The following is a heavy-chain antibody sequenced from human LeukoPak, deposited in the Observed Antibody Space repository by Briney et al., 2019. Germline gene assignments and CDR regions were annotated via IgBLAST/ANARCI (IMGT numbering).Heavy chain of an antibody. D-gene: IGHD4-11*01. CDR3: AKDLDYTTYEYYFDY. CDR1: GFTFSTYS. V-gene: IGHV3-23*01. J-gene: IGHJ4*02. CDR2: IGDGGTFT. Sequence: PGGSLRLSCAASGFTFSTYSMNWVRQAPGKGLEWVSGIGDGGTFTYYADSVKGRFTIFRDNSRNTLYLQMNSLRADDTAVYYCAKDLDYTTYEYYFDYWGQGTLVTVSS.